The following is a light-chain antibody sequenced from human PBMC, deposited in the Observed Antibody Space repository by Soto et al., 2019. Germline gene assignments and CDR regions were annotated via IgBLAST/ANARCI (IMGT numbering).Light chain of an antibody. CDR3: QQSDKWPRH. Sequence: EIVLTQSPATLSLSPGERATLSCRAMKSVGSYLAWYQHKPGQAPRLLINGASNRATEIPGRFSGRGYVTDFHITISSLESGDSARYNWQQSDKWPRHFGQGTKLEI. V-gene: IGKV3-11*01. CDR2: GAS. J-gene: IGKJ2*01. CDR1: KSVGSY.